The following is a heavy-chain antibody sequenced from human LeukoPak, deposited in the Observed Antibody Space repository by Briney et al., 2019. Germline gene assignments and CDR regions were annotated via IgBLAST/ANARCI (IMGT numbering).Heavy chain of an antibody. V-gene: IGHV4-34*01. Sequence: SETLSLTCAVYGGSFSGYYWSWIRQPPGKGLEWIGEINHSGSTNYNPSLKSRVTISVDTSKNQFSLKLSSVTAADTAVYYCARGPYCSSTSRALFDYWGQGTLVTVSS. CDR2: INHSGST. CDR1: GGSFSGYY. D-gene: IGHD2-2*01. CDR3: ARGPYCSSTSRALFDY. J-gene: IGHJ4*02.